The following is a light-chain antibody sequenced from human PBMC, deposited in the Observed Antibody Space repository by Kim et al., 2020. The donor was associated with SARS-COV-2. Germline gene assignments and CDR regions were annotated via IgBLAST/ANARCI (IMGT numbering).Light chain of an antibody. J-gene: IGLJ2*01. Sequence: NFMLTQPHSVSESPGKTVTISCTRSSGSIDDNYVQWYQQRPGGVPTTVIYEDDQRPSGVSDRFSGSIDNSSNSASLTFSGLRTEDEADYYCQSYNRDNVLFGGGTKVTVL. CDR1: SGSIDDNY. CDR3: QSYNRDNVL. CDR2: EDD. V-gene: IGLV6-57*04.